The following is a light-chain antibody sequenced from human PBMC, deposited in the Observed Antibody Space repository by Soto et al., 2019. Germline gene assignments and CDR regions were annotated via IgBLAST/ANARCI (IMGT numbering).Light chain of an antibody. CDR1: QSVGSN. CDR3: RQYGSSLGT. Sequence: EVLLTQSPATLPVSPGERATLSCRASQSVGSNLAWFQQKPGQAPRLLIYGSSTRATGVPARFSGSGSGTDFTLTISRLEPEDFAVYYCRQYGSSLGTFGPGTKVDI. J-gene: IGKJ3*01. CDR2: GSS. V-gene: IGKV3-20*01.